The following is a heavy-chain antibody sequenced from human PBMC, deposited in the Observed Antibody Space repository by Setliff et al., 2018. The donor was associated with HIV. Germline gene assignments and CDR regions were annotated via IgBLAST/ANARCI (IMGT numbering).Heavy chain of an antibody. V-gene: IGHV1-46*01. Sequence: ASVKVSCKASGYTFTSYYMHWVRQAPGQGLEWMGIINPSGGSTSYAQKFQGRVTMTRDTSTSTVYMELSSLRSEDTAVYYCATRLYPYDTGRQYNALGHFESWGQGTLVTVSS. D-gene: IGHD1-20*01. CDR1: GYTFTSYY. CDR2: INPSGGST. CDR3: ATRLYPYDTGRQYNALGHFES. J-gene: IGHJ4*02.